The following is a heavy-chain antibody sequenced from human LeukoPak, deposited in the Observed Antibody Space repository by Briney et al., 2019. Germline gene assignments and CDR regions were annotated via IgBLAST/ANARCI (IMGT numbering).Heavy chain of an antibody. J-gene: IGHJ5*02. CDR2: INPSGGST. Sequence: ASVKVSCKASGYTFTSYYMHWVRQAPGQGLEWMGIINPSGGSTSYAQKFQGRVTMTRDMSTSTVYMELSSLRSEDTAVYYCARAIGWELHGFDPWGQGTLVTVSS. CDR1: GYTFTSYY. D-gene: IGHD1-26*01. V-gene: IGHV1-46*01. CDR3: ARAIGWELHGFDP.